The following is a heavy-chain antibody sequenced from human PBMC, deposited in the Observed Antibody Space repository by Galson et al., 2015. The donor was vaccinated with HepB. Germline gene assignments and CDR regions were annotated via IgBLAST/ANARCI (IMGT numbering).Heavy chain of an antibody. CDR2: IYYSGST. CDR1: GGSISSYY. D-gene: IGHD6-13*01. CDR3: ARPPAAGNNDAFDI. V-gene: IGHV4-59*08. J-gene: IGHJ3*02. Sequence: TLSLTCPVSGGSISSYYWSWIRQPPGKGLEWIGYIYYSGSTNYNPSLKSRVTISVDTSKNQFSLKLSSVTAADTAVYYCARPPAAGNNDAFDIWGQGTMVTVSS.